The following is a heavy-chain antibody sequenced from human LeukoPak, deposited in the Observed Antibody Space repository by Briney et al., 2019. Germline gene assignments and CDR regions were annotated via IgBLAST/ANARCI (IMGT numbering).Heavy chain of an antibody. CDR3: ARTTEGYAGGPGYSYYYYMDV. V-gene: IGHV4-61*05. J-gene: IGHJ6*03. Sequence: SETLSLTCTVSGGSISSSSYYWGWIRQPPGKGLEWIGYIHYSGSTHYNPSLKSRVTISVDTSKNQVSLKLRSVTAADTAVYYCARTTEGYAGGPGYSYYYYMDVWGKGTTVTISS. D-gene: IGHD5-12*01. CDR2: IHYSGST. CDR1: GGSISSSSYY.